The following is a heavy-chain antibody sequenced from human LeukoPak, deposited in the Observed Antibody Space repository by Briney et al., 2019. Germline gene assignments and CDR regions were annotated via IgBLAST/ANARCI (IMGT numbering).Heavy chain of an antibody. CDR1: GFTFSSYA. Sequence: PGGSLRLSCAASGFTFSSYAMSWVRQTPGRGLEWVSAIGGSGAGTYYADSVKGRFTISRDNSKNTLYLQMNSLRAEDTAIYYCAKVRDTNVVNVGWGQGTLVTVSS. V-gene: IGHV3-23*01. D-gene: IGHD4-23*01. CDR3: AKVRDTNVVNVG. CDR2: IGGSGAGT. J-gene: IGHJ4*02.